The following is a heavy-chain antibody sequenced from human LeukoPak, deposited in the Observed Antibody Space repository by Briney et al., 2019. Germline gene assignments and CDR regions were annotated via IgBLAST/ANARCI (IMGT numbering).Heavy chain of an antibody. D-gene: IGHD3-22*01. CDR3: ARESYYDSYIDY. V-gene: IGHV3-48*03. CDR1: GFTFSSYE. Sequence: QPGGSLILSCAASGFTFSSYEMNWVRPAPGKGLEWVSYISSSGSTIYYADSVKGRFTISRDNAKNSLYLQMNSLRAEDTAVYYCARESYYDSYIDYWGQGTLVTVSS. CDR2: ISSSGSTI. J-gene: IGHJ4*02.